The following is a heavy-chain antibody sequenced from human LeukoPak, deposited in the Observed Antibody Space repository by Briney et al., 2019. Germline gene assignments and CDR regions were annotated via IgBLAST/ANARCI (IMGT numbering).Heavy chain of an antibody. D-gene: IGHD4-17*01. Sequence: GGSLRLSCVASGFTFSTSWMNWVRQAPGKGLEWVANIKGDGSVQSYVDSVKGRFTISRDNAKNSLFLQMNSLRAEDTAVYYCARDLGDYVGYDAFDIWGQGTMVTVSS. J-gene: IGHJ3*02. CDR2: IKGDGSVQ. V-gene: IGHV3-7*04. CDR3: ARDLGDYVGYDAFDI. CDR1: GFTFSTSW.